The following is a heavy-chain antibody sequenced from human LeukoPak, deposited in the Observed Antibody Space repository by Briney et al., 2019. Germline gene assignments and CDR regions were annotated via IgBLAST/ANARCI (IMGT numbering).Heavy chain of an antibody. Sequence: PGGSLRLSCAASGFTFSSYAMHWVRQAPGKGLEWVAVILYDGSNKYYADSVKGRFTISRDNSKNTLFLQMNSLRAEDTAVYYCARVLSYWGQGTLVTVSS. CDR2: ILYDGSNK. V-gene: IGHV3-30*04. CDR1: GFTFSSYA. J-gene: IGHJ4*02. D-gene: IGHD2/OR15-2a*01. CDR3: ARVLSY.